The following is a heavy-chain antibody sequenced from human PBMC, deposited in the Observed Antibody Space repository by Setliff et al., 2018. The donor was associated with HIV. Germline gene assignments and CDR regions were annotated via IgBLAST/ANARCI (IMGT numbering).Heavy chain of an antibody. CDR3: ARSPHNYDILTGYRSLGGAFDI. V-gene: IGHV4-59*01. CDR1: GGSISSYY. Sequence: PSETLSLTCTVSGGSISSYYWSWIRQPPGKGLEWIGYIYYSGSTNYNPSLKSRVTISVDTSKNQFSLKLSSVTAADTAVYYCARSPHNYDILTGYRSLGGAFDIWGQGTMVTVSS. CDR2: IYYSGST. D-gene: IGHD3-9*01. J-gene: IGHJ3*02.